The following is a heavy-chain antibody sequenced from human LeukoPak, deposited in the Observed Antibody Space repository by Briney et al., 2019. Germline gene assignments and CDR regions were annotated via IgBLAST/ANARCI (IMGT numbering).Heavy chain of an antibody. CDR3: ARDDGAVAGIYFDY. J-gene: IGHJ4*02. CDR1: GFTVSSNY. V-gene: IGHV3-66*02. CDR2: IYSGGST. D-gene: IGHD6-19*01. Sequence: GGSLRLSCAASGFTVSSNYMSWVRQAPGKGLEWVSVIYSGGSTYYADSVKGRFTISRDNSKNTLYLQMNSLRPEDTAVYYRARDDGAVAGIYFDYWGQGTLVTVSS.